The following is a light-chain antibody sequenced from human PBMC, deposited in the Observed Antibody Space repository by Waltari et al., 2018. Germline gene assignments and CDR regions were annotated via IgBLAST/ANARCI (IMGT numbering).Light chain of an antibody. J-gene: IGKJ5*01. Sequence: DIQMTQSPSSLSASVGDRVTITCRASQGINNYLAWFQQKPGKAPKSLIYAASILQSGVPSKFSGSGSWTDFTLTISSLQPEDSATYYCHQYKSYPITFGQGTRLEIK. CDR2: AAS. CDR1: QGINNY. CDR3: HQYKSYPIT. V-gene: IGKV1-16*02.